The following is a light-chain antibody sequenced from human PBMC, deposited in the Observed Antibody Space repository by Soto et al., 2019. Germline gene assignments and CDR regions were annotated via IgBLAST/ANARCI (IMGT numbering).Light chain of an antibody. V-gene: IGKV1-9*01. CDR3: QQLYSYPLT. CDR1: QGITSY. J-gene: IGKJ4*01. CDR2: AAS. Sequence: IQVTQSPSSLSASVGDRGTITCRASQGITSYLAWYQQKPGKAPKLLIYAASALQTGVSSRFSGSGYGTDFALTISNLQPEDFATYFCQQLYSYPLTFGGGTTVEF.